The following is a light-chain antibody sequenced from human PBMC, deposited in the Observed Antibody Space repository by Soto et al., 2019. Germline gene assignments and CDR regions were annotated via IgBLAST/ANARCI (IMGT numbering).Light chain of an antibody. CDR1: SSNVGRNY. V-gene: IGLV1-47*01. CDR3: VSYTSRTNLVV. J-gene: IGLJ2*01. CDR2: DVR. Sequence: QSVLTQPPSMFGTPGQRVAISCSGGSSNVGRNYVYWYQQLPGTAPKLLIFDVRDRPSGVSNRFSGSKSGATASLTISGLQAEDEADYYCVSYTSRTNLVVFGTGTKLTVL.